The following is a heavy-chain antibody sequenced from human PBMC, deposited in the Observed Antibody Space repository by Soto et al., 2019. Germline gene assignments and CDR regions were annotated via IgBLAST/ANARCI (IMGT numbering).Heavy chain of an antibody. D-gene: IGHD6-25*01. J-gene: IGHJ4*02. V-gene: IGHV3-30-3*01. CDR3: ARETRSD. CDR1: GFTFSSYA. Sequence: RGSLRLSCAASGFTFSSYAMHWVRQAPGKGLEWVAVISYDGSNKYYADSVKGRFTISRDNSKNTLYLQMNSLRAEDTAVYYCARETRSDWGQGTLVTVSS. CDR2: ISYDGSNK.